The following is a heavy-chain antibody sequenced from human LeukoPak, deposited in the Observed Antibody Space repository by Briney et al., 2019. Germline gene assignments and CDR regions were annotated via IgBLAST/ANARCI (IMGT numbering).Heavy chain of an antibody. Sequence: GGSLRLSCAASGFTFSSYGMSWVRQAPGKGLEWVSAISGSGGSTYYADSVKGRFTISRDNSKNTLYLQMNSLRAEGTAVYYCAKDLQGTLDYWGQGTLVTVSS. CDR2: ISGSGGST. D-gene: IGHD3-10*01. CDR1: GFTFSSYG. CDR3: AKDLQGTLDY. J-gene: IGHJ4*02. V-gene: IGHV3-23*01.